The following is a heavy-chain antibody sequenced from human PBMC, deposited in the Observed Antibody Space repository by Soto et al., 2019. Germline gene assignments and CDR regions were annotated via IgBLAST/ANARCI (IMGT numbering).Heavy chain of an antibody. D-gene: IGHD3-22*01. Sequence: GGSLRLSCAASGFTFSSYSMNWVRQAPGKGLEWVSYISSSSSTIYYADSVKGRFTISRDNAKNSLYLQMNSLRDEDTAVYYCARVDYYDSSGYYDYWGQGTLVTVSS. CDR3: ARVDYYDSSGYYDY. V-gene: IGHV3-48*02. CDR2: ISSSSSTI. J-gene: IGHJ4*02. CDR1: GFTFSSYS.